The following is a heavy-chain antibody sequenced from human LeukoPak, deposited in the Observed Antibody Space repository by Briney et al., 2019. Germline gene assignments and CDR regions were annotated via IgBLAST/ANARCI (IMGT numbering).Heavy chain of an antibody. CDR2: IYTSGST. Sequence: SETLSLTCTVSGGSLSGYYWSWVREPAGKGLEWIGRIYTSGSTNSNPSLKSRVTMSVDTSKNQFSLKLSSVTAADTAVYYCARAAAAGTPPDYWGQGTLVTVSS. D-gene: IGHD6-13*01. J-gene: IGHJ4*02. CDR1: GGSLSGYY. CDR3: ARAAAAGTPPDY. V-gene: IGHV4-4*07.